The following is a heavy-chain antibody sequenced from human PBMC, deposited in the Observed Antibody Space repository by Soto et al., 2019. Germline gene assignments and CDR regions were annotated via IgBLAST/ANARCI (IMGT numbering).Heavy chain of an antibody. V-gene: IGHV3-30*18. J-gene: IGHJ4*02. CDR2: ISYDGSNK. CDR3: AKDWSGDYYDSSGYYFDY. D-gene: IGHD3-22*01. CDR1: GFTFSSYG. Sequence: GGSLRLSCAASGFTFSSYGMHWVRQAPGKGLEWVAVISYDGSNKYYADSVKGRFTISRDNSKNTLYLQMNSLRAEDTAVYYCAKDWSGDYYDSSGYYFDYWGQGTLFTVSS.